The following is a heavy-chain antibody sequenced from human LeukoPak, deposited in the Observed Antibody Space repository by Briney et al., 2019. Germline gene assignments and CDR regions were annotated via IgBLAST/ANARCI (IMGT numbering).Heavy chain of an antibody. CDR1: GGFFSGYY. CDR2: INHSGST. J-gene: IGHJ5*02. V-gene: IGHV4-34*01. Sequence: PXETLSLTCAVYGGFFSGYYWSWIRQPPGKGLEWIGEINHSGSTNYNPSLKSRVTVSVDTSKNQFSLKVSSVTAADTAVYYCARGSLDEGWFDPWGQGTLVTVSS. CDR3: ARGSLDEGWFDP. D-gene: IGHD2-2*01.